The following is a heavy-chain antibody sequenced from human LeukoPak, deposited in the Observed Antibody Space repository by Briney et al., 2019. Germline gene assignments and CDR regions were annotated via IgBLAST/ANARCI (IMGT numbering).Heavy chain of an antibody. V-gene: IGHV3-64*04. Sequence: GGSLRLSCSASGFTFSSYSMHWVRQAPGKGLEYVSSISSDGGSTYYADSVKGRFTISRDNSKNTLYLQMNSLRAEDTAVYYCARGIQCSSTSCYAGSTFDYWGQGTLITVSS. J-gene: IGHJ4*02. CDR1: GFTFSSYS. CDR2: ISSDGGST. D-gene: IGHD2-2*01. CDR3: ARGIQCSSTSCYAGSTFDY.